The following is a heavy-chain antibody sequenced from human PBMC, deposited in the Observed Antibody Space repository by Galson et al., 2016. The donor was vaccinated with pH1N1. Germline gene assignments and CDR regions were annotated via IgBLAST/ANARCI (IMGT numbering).Heavy chain of an antibody. Sequence: LRLSCAASGFTFSSFWMTWVRQAPGKGLEWVANINQDASKKYYVDSVKGRFTISRDNAKNSLYLQMSSLRVEDAALYYCVKQIGGSGAYWGQGTLVTVSS. CDR3: VKQIGGSGAY. D-gene: IGHD3-16*01. CDR2: INQDASKK. J-gene: IGHJ4*02. CDR1: GFTFSSFW. V-gene: IGHV3-7*01.